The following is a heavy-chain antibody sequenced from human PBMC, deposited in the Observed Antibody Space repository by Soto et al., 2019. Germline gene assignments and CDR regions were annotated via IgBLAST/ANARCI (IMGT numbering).Heavy chain of an antibody. CDR2: INHSGST. D-gene: IGHD3-16*01. CDR1: GGSFRGYY. J-gene: IGHJ4*02. Sequence: PSETLSLTCALHGGSFRGYYWRWTRQPPGKGLEWIGEINHSGSTNYNPSLNIRVTISVDTSKNQFSLKLSSVTAADTAVYYCARAGGIRSPHGRNDYWGQGTLVTVSS. V-gene: IGHV4-34*01. CDR3: ARAGGIRSPHGRNDY.